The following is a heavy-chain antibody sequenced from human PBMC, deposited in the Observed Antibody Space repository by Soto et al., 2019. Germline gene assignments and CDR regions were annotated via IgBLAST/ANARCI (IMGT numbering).Heavy chain of an antibody. CDR2: IYWDDDK. CDR3: DHRILREVFGVVTATEIYFDF. V-gene: IGHV2-5*02. J-gene: IGHJ4*02. D-gene: IGHD3-3*01. Sequence: QITLNESGPTLVKPTQTLTLTCTFSGFSLTTSGGGVGWLGQSPGKAPEWLALIYWDDDKRYSPSLKSRLTITKATAKRQVVLTIADLETADTATYYRDHRILREVFGVVTATEIYFDFWGQGIPVAVSS. CDR1: GFSLTTSGGG.